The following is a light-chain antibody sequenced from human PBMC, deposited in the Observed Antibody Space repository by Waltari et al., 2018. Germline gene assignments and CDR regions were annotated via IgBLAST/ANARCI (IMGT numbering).Light chain of an antibody. V-gene: IGKV3-15*01. CDR2: GAS. CDR3: QQYDYWPT. CDR1: KSVSSN. Sequence: ERVMTQSPATLSVSPGERATPSCRASKSVSSNLAWYQQKFGQAPRLLIYGASTRATGIPARFSGSGSGTEFTLTISSLQSEDFAVYYCQQYDYWPTFGQGTKVEIK. J-gene: IGKJ1*01.